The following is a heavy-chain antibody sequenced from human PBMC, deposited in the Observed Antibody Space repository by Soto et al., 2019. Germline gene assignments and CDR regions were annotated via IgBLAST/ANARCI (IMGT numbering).Heavy chain of an antibody. CDR2: ISSSSSYI. D-gene: IGHD5-12*01. Sequence: PGGSLRLSCAASGFTFSSYSMNWFRQAPGKGLEWVSSISSSSSYIYYADSVKGRFTISRDNAKNSLYLQMNSLRAEDTAVYYCARGRVATDYYGMDVWGQGTTVTVSS. CDR1: GFTFSSYS. V-gene: IGHV3-21*01. CDR3: ARGRVATDYYGMDV. J-gene: IGHJ6*02.